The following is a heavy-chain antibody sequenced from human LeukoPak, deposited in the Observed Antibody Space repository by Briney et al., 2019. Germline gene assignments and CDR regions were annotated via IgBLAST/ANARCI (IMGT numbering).Heavy chain of an antibody. V-gene: IGHV1-2*02. Sequence: GASVKVSFKASGYTFTGYYLHWVRQAPGQGLEWMGWINPDTGGTTYAQKFQGRVTMTSDTSISTAYMELSRLRSDDTAEYYCARSIAAAGSNWFDPWGQGTLVTVSS. CDR1: GYTFTGYY. CDR2: INPDTGGT. J-gene: IGHJ5*02. D-gene: IGHD6-13*01. CDR3: ARSIAAAGSNWFDP.